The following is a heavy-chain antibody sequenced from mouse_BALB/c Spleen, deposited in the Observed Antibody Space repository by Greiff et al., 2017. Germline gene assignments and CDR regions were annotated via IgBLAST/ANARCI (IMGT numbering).Heavy chain of an antibody. Sequence: EVQGVESGPGLVKPSQSLSLTCTVTGYSITSDYAWNWIRQFPGNKLEWMGYISYSGSTSYNPSLKSRISITRDTSKNQFFLQLNSVTTEDTATYYCARRSVVAKDFDYWGQGTTLTVSS. D-gene: IGHD1-1*01. CDR3: ARRSVVAKDFDY. V-gene: IGHV3-2*02. CDR2: ISYSGST. CDR1: GYSITSDYA. J-gene: IGHJ2*01.